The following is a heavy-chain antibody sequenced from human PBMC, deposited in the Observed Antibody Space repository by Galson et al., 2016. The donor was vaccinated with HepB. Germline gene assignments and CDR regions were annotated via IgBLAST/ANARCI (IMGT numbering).Heavy chain of an antibody. Sequence: SVKVSCKASGYTFTSYYMHLVRQAPGQGLEWMGIINPSGGSTSYAQKFQGRVTVTRDTSTSTVYMELSSLRSEDTAVYYCARGTGTGGYFDYWGQGTLVTVSS. J-gene: IGHJ4*02. CDR3: ARGTGTGGYFDY. D-gene: IGHD3/OR15-3a*01. V-gene: IGHV1-46*01. CDR2: INPSGGST. CDR1: GYTFTSYY.